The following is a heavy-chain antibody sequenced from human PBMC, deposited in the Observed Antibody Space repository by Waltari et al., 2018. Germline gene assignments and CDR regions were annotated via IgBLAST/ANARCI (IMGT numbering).Heavy chain of an antibody. CDR2: IYTSGST. CDR3: ARGTGPGDGYTLIDY. Sequence: QVQLQESGPGLGQPSETLSLTCAVSGYSISSGTSWGWTRQPPGKGLEWIGSIYTSGSTSYNPSLKSRVTISVATSKNQSSLKLSSVTAADTAVYYCARGTGPGDGYTLIDYWGQGTLVTVSS. D-gene: IGHD5-12*01. V-gene: IGHV4-38-2*01. J-gene: IGHJ4*02. CDR1: GYSISSGTS.